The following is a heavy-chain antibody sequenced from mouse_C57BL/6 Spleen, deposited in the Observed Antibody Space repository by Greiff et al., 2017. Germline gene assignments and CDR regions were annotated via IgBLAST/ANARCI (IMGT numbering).Heavy chain of an antibody. CDR3: AIYYYGRRFAY. J-gene: IGHJ3*01. CDR1: GFTIKNTY. V-gene: IGHV14-3*01. D-gene: IGHD1-1*01. Sequence: VQLQQSVAGLVRPGASVKLSCTASGFTIKNTYMPWVKQRPEQGLEWIGRIDPANGNTKYAPKFQGQATITADTSTNTPYLQLSSLTSEDTATYYCAIYYYGRRFAYWGQGTLVTVSA. CDR2: IDPANGNT.